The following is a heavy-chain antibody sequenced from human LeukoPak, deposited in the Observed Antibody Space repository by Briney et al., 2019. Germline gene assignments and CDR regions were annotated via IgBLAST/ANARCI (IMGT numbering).Heavy chain of an antibody. V-gene: IGHV1-46*01. CDR2: INPSGGST. J-gene: IGHJ6*02. Sequence: ASVKVSCKASGYTLTSYYMHWVRQAPGQGLEWMGIINPSGGSTSYAQKFQGRVTMTRDTSTSTVYMELSSLRSEDTAVYYCARTWFGELLPDYYYYGMDVWGQGTTVTVSS. D-gene: IGHD3-10*01. CDR3: ARTWFGELLPDYYYYGMDV. CDR1: GYTLTSYY.